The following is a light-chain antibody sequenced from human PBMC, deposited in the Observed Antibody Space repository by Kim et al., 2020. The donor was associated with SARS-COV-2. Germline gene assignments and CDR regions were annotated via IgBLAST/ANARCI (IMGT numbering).Light chain of an antibody. CDR3: QQYGRSPKT. Sequence: EIVLTQSPGTLSLSPGESATLSYRASQSVPSNFLAWYQQQPGQAPRLFIYGASSRATGIPDRVSGSGSGTDFTLTISRLEPEDFAVYYCQQYGRSPKTFGQGTKVDIK. V-gene: IGKV3-20*01. CDR1: QSVPSNF. CDR2: GAS. J-gene: IGKJ1*01.